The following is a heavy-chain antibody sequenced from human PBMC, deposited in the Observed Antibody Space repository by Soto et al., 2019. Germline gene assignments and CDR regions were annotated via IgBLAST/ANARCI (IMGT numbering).Heavy chain of an antibody. D-gene: IGHD4-17*01. CDR2: ISSSSGYT. CDR3: ARVAGYGDYRFDF. CDR1: GLTFSDYY. V-gene: IGHV3-11*06. J-gene: IGHJ4*02. Sequence: GGSLSLSCAASGLTFSDYYMSWIRQAPGKGLEWISSISSSSGYTNYADSVKGRFTISRDNAKSSLYLQMNSLRAEDTAVYYCARVAGYGDYRFDFWGQGTLVTVSS.